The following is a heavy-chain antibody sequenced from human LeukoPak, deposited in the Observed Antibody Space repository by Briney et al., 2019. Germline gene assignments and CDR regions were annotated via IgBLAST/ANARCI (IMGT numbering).Heavy chain of an antibody. Sequence: ASVKVSCKASGYTFTGYHMHWVRQAPGQGLEWMGRINPNTGDTNFAQNFQGRVNMTRDTSITTAYMELSRLRSDDTAVYYCAREGYCSGGTCHSGAHFQHWGQGTLVTVSS. V-gene: IGHV1-2*02. CDR1: GYTFTGYH. CDR3: AREGYCSGGTCHSGAHFQH. D-gene: IGHD2-15*01. J-gene: IGHJ1*01. CDR2: INPNTGDT.